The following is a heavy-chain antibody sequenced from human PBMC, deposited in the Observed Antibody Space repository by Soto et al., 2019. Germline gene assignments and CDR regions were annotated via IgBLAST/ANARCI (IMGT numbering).Heavy chain of an antibody. CDR3: AKGFCSSAKCYTYSDMDV. Sequence: EVQLVESGGTLVQPGRSLRLSCAASGFSFDEYAMHWVRQVPGKGLEWVSGVSWNSGTVGYGDSVKGRFTISRDNDKNSLYLQMNSLRAEHTAMYYCAKGFCSSAKCYTYSDMDVWGKGTAVTVSS. CDR1: GFSFDEYA. CDR2: VSWNSGTV. J-gene: IGHJ6*03. V-gene: IGHV3-9*01. D-gene: IGHD2-2*01.